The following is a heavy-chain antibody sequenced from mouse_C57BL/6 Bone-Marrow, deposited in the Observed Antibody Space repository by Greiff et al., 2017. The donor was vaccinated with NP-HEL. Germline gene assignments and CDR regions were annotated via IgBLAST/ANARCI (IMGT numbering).Heavy chain of an antibody. V-gene: IGHV5-17*01. CDR3: ARQTSFAY. CDR2: ISSGSSTI. Sequence: EVNLVESGGGLVKPGGSLKLSCAASGFTFSDYGMHWVRQAPEKGLEWVAYISSGSSTIYYADTVKGRFTISRDNAKNTLFLQMTSLRSEDTAMYYCARQTSFAYWGQGTLVTVSA. J-gene: IGHJ3*01. CDR1: GFTFSDYG.